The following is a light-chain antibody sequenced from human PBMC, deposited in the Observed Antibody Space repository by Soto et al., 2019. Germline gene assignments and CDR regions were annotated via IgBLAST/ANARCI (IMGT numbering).Light chain of an antibody. CDR1: QAISSY. Sequence: DIQLTQSPSFLSASVGDRVTVTCRASQAISSYLAWYQQKPGKAPKLLIYGASTLQSGVPSRFSGSGSGTEFTLTISSLQPEDFATYYCQQLNSYPPWTFGQGTKVEIK. J-gene: IGKJ1*01. CDR2: GAS. CDR3: QQLNSYPPWT. V-gene: IGKV1-9*01.